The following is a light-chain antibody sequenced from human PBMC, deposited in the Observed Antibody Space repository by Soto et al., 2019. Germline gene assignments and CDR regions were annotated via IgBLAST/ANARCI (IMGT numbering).Light chain of an antibody. CDR2: GNS. J-gene: IGLJ2*01. Sequence: QSVLTQPPSVSGAPGQRVTISCIGSSSNIGAGYDVHWYQQLPGTAPKLLIYGNSNRPSGVPDRFSGSKSGTSASLAITGLQAEDEADYYSQSYDSSLSGSGVFGGGTKLTVL. CDR1: SSNIGAGYD. V-gene: IGLV1-40*01. CDR3: QSYDSSLSGSGV.